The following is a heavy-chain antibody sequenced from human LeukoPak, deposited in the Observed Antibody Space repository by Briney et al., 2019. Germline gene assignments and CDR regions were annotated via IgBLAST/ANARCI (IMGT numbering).Heavy chain of an antibody. Sequence: ASVKVSCKVSGYTLTELSMHWVRQAPGKGLEWMGGFDPEDGETIYAQKFQGRVTMTEDTSTDTAYMELRSLRSEDTAVYYCATVGNLYSSSWAPEFDYWGQGTLVTVSS. D-gene: IGHD6-13*01. CDR3: ATVGNLYSSSWAPEFDY. CDR2: FDPEDGET. CDR1: GYTLTELS. J-gene: IGHJ4*02. V-gene: IGHV1-24*01.